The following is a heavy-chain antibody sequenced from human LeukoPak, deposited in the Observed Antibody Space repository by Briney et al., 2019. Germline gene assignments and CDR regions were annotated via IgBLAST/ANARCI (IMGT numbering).Heavy chain of an antibody. CDR2: INSDGSIT. D-gene: IGHD3-22*01. J-gene: IGHJ4*02. CDR1: GFTFSSYW. Sequence: GGSLRLSCAASGFTFSSYWMHWVRQAPGKGLVWVSRINSDGSITNYADSVKGRFTISRDNAKNTLYLQVNSLRAEDTAVYYCAKDATNYYDSSGYSHWGQGTLVTVSS. CDR3: AKDATNYYDSSGYSH. V-gene: IGHV3-74*01.